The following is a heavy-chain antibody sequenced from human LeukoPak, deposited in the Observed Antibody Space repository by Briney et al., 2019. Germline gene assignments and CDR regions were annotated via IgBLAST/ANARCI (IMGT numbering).Heavy chain of an antibody. CDR1: GFTVSTNY. J-gene: IGHJ4*02. Sequence: GSLRLSCAASGFTVSTNYMTWVRQAPGKGLDWVSVIYSGGGTYYADSVKGRFTISRDNSKNTLYLQMNSLRAEDTAVYYCARTSIAVAATYGLDYSGQGILVTVSS. CDR3: ARTSIAVAATYGLDY. CDR2: IYSGGGT. V-gene: IGHV3-53*01. D-gene: IGHD6-19*01.